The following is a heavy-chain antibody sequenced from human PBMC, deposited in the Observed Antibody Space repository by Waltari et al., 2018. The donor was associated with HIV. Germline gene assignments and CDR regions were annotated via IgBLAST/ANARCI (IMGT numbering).Heavy chain of an antibody. D-gene: IGHD3-22*01. CDR1: GGSFSGYY. V-gene: IGHV4-34*01. CDR3: ARVPPDYYDSSGYPP. J-gene: IGHJ5*02. Sequence: QVQLQQWGAGLLKPSETLSLTCAVYGGSFSGYYWSWIRQPPGKGLEWIGEINHSGSTNYNPSLKSRVTISVDTSKNQFSLELSSVTAADTAVYYCARVPPDYYDSSGYPPWGQGTLVTVSS. CDR2: INHSGST.